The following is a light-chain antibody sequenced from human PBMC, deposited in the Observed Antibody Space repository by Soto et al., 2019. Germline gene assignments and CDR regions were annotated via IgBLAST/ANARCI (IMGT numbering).Light chain of an antibody. CDR3: SSYTSSIL. CDR1: SSDVGGYNN. J-gene: IGLJ2*01. CDR2: DVS. V-gene: IGLV2-14*01. Sequence: QSALAQPASVSGSPGQSITISCTGTSSDVGGYNNVSWYQQHPSKAPKLMIYDVSNRPSGVSNRFSGSKSGNTASLTISGLQAEDEADYYCSSYTSSILFGGGTKLTVL.